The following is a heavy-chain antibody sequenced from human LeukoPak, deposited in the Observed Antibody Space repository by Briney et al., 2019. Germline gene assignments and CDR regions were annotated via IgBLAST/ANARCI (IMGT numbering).Heavy chain of an antibody. D-gene: IGHD4-11*01. CDR1: GGSISSSSYY. V-gene: IGHV4-39*02. CDR3: TRGVDSPVTYKWFDS. Sequence: SETLSLTCTVSGGSISSSSYYWGSSRPPPGKGLEWIGRIYYRGSTYYHPSLKSRVTLSVDKSKTHFSLKLTSVAAAGTAIYYCTRGVDSPVTYKWFDSWGPGTQVTVSS. J-gene: IGHJ5*01. CDR2: IYYRGST.